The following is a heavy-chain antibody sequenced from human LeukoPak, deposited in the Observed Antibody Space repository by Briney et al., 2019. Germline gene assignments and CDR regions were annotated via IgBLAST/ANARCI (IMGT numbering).Heavy chain of an antibody. J-gene: IGHJ4*02. D-gene: IGHD2-21*02. V-gene: IGHV3-30*18. CDR1: GFTFSSYG. Sequence: GRSLSLSCAASGFTFSSYGMHWVRQAPGKGLEWVAVISYDGSNKYYADSVKGRFTISRDNSKNTLYLQMNSLRAEDTAVYYCAKDSNPYCGGDCLTTALDYWGQGTLVTVSS. CDR2: ISYDGSNK. CDR3: AKDSNPYCGGDCLTTALDY.